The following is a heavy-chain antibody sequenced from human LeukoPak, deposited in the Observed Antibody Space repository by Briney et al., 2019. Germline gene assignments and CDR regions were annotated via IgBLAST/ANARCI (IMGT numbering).Heavy chain of an antibody. V-gene: IGHV1-69*04. Sequence: GSSVKVSCKASGGTFSSYAISWVRQAPGQGLEWMGRIIPILGIANYAQKFQGRVTITADKSTSTAYMELSSLRSEDTAVYYCASSHWGASGSIDYWGQGTLVTVSS. CDR2: IIPILGIA. CDR3: ASSHWGASGSIDY. J-gene: IGHJ4*02. D-gene: IGHD3-10*01. CDR1: GGTFSSYA.